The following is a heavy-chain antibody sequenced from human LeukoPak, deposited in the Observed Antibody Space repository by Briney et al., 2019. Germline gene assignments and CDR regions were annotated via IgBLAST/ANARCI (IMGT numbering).Heavy chain of an antibody. CDR1: GYTFTSYY. V-gene: IGHV1-46*01. Sequence: ASVKVSCKATGYTFTSYYLNWVRQAPGQGLEWVALIDPRTDFTRYAENFQGRVTMTRDTSTTTVYMHLSNLRSDDTAIYYCARDGARSSIGDYGYWGQGTQVTVSS. J-gene: IGHJ4*02. CDR3: ARDGARSSIGDYGY. CDR2: IDPRTDFT. D-gene: IGHD3-16*01.